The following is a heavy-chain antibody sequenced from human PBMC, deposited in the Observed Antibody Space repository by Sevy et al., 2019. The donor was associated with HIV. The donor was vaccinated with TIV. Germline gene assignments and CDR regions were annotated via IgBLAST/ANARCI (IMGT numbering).Heavy chain of an antibody. V-gene: IGHV3-7*01. Sequence: GGSLRLSCAASGFNINTYWMNWVRQAPGKGLEWVANIKYDGSEIYYGDSVRGRFTISKDNARNLVYLQMNSLRAEDTALYYCVRAIVIEGSFWGQGTLVTVSS. J-gene: IGHJ4*02. CDR3: VRAIVIEGSF. D-gene: IGHD2-2*01. CDR1: GFNINTYW. CDR2: IKYDGSEI.